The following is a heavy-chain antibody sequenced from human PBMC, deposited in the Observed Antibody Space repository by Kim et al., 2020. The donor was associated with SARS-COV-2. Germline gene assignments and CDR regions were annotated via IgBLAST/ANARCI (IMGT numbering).Heavy chain of an antibody. D-gene: IGHD3-22*01. J-gene: IGHJ4*02. CDR3: AKLRSSGRVNPNPNDY. Sequence: GGSLRLSCAASGFTFSSYAMSWVRQAPGKGLEWVSSITGSGSTTYYADSVKGRFTISRDNSKNTLYLQMNSLRAEDTAVYYSAKLRSSGRVNPNPNDYWGQGTLVTVSS. CDR2: ITGSGSTT. V-gene: IGHV3-23*01. CDR1: GFTFSSYA.